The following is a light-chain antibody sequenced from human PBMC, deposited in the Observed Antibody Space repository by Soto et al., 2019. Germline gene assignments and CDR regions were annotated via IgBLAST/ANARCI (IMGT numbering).Light chain of an antibody. Sequence: QSALTQPASVSGSPGQSITISCTGTSSDVGGYNYVSWYQQHPGKAPKLMIYEVSNRPSGVSNRFSGSKSDNTASLTISGLQAEDEADYYCCSYAGSYTFVFGIGTKLTVL. J-gene: IGLJ1*01. CDR2: EVS. V-gene: IGLV2-14*01. CDR1: SSDVGGYNY. CDR3: CSYAGSYTFV.